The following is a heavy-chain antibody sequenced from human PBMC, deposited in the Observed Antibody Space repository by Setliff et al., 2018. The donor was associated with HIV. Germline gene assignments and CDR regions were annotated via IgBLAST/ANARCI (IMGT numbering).Heavy chain of an antibody. V-gene: IGHV1-69-2*01. Sequence: ASVKASCKTSGDIFSDFYIHWVKQAPGKGLEWVGRIDPEDGETMYAEKFQGIVTITADTSTDIAYMGLSSLRSEETAVYYCATPITSPTGVDYWGQGTLVTVSS. D-gene: IGHD1-20*01. CDR2: IDPEDGET. CDR1: GDIFSDFY. J-gene: IGHJ4*02. CDR3: ATPITSPTGVDY.